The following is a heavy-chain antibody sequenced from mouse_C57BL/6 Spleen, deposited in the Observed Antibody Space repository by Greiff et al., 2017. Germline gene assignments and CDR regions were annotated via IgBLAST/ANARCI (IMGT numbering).Heavy chain of an antibody. V-gene: IGHV1-69*01. CDR3: ARSGDYDPYFDY. J-gene: IGHJ2*01. D-gene: IGHD2-4*01. Sequence: QVQLQQPGAELVMPGASVKLSCKASGYTFTSYWMHWVKQRPGQGLEWIGEIDPSDSYTNYNQKLSGKSTLTVDKSSSTAYMQLSSLTSEDSAVYYCARSGDYDPYFDYWGQVNTLTVSS. CDR2: IDPSDSYT. CDR1: GYTFTSYW.